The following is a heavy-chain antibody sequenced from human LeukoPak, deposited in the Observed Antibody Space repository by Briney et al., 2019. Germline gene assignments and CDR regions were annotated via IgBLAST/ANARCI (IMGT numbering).Heavy chain of an antibody. CDR1: GFTFSSYA. CDR3: AKTDCSSTSCSKRGVHFDY. J-gene: IGHJ4*02. V-gene: IGHV3-23*01. Sequence: PGGSLRLSCAASGFTFSSYAMSWVRQAPGKGLEWVSAISGSGGSTYYADSVKGRFTISRDNSKNTLYLQMNSLRAEDTAVYYCAKTDCSSTSCSKRGVHFDYWGQGTLVTVSS. D-gene: IGHD2-2*01. CDR2: ISGSGGST.